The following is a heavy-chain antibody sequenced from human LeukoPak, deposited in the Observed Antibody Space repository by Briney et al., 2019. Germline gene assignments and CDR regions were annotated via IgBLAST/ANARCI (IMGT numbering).Heavy chain of an antibody. CDR3: ARGRHFGVVTYFDY. CDR2: ISAYNGNT. J-gene: IGHJ4*02. V-gene: IGHV1-18*04. D-gene: IGHD3-3*01. CDR1: GYTFTGYY. Sequence: ASVKVSCMASGYTFTGYYMHWVRQAPGQGLEWMGWISAYNGNTNYAQKLQGRVTMTTHTSTSTAYMELRSLRSDDTAVYYCARGRHFGVVTYFDYWGQGTLVTVSS.